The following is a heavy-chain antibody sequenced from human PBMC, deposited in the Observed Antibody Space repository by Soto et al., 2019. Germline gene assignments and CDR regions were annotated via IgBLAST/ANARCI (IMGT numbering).Heavy chain of an antibody. Sequence: GGSLRLSCAASGFTFSSYGMHWVRQAPGKGLERVAVISYDGSNKYYADSVKGRFTISRDNSKNTLYLQMNSLIVLDTVVYYCAKAGIVATLDFWGQGTTVTVSS. V-gene: IGHV3-30*18. CDR3: AKAGIVATLDF. J-gene: IGHJ6*02. CDR1: GFTFSSYG. D-gene: IGHD5-12*01. CDR2: ISYDGSNK.